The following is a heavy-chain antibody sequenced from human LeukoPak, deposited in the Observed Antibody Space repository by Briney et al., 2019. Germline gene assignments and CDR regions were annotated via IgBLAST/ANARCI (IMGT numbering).Heavy chain of an antibody. V-gene: IGHV3-7*01. CDR2: IKQDGSEK. D-gene: IGHD5-18*01. J-gene: IGHJ6*03. Sequence: GGSLRLSCAASGFTFSSYWMSWVRQAPGKGLEWVANIKQDGSEKYYVASVKGRFTISKDNAKNPLYLQMNRLRADDTAVYCCARWSLHRGYSDGFDYYYYYMDVWGKGTTVTVSS. CDR1: GFTFSSYW. CDR3: ARWSLHRGYSDGFDYYYYYMDV.